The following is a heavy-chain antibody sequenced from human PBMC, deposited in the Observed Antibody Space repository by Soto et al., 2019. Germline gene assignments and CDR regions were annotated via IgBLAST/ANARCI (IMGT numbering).Heavy chain of an antibody. CDR3: ANYAYGDYPLSRDYYYYGMDV. D-gene: IGHD4-17*01. Sequence: SVKVSCKASGGTFSSYAISWVRQSPGQGLEWMGGIIPIFGTANYAQKFQGRVTITADESTSTAYMELSSLRSEDTAVYYCANYAYGDYPLSRDYYYYGMDVWGQGTTVTVSS. CDR1: GGTFSSYA. J-gene: IGHJ6*02. V-gene: IGHV1-69*13. CDR2: IIPIFGTA.